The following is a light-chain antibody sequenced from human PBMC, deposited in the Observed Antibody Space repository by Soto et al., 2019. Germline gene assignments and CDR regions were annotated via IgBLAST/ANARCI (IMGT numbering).Light chain of an antibody. Sequence: EIVLTQSPGTLSLSPGDTATLSCRASQSVRSNFLAWYQHKPGQAPRLLIHDAYSRATGMPDRFSGSGSDRDFTLTILRLEPEDFAVYYCQQYAGSPRTFGQGTKLEIK. CDR2: DAY. J-gene: IGKJ2*01. CDR1: QSVRSNF. V-gene: IGKV3-20*01. CDR3: QQYAGSPRT.